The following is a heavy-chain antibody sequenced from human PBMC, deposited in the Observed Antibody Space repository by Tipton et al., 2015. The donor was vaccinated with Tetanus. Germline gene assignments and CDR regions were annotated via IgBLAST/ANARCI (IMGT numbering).Heavy chain of an antibody. Sequence: TLSLTCTVSGDFITSTSYYWGWIRQAPGKGLEWIGAVENGGTAYYNPSLRSRVTISRDTPKNQVSLRLTSVTAADTAVYYCARGLDPYKSGNFWGQGTLVTVSS. CDR1: GDFITSTSYY. D-gene: IGHD5-24*01. CDR2: VENGGTA. J-gene: IGHJ4*02. V-gene: IGHV4-39*01. CDR3: ARGLDPYKSGNF.